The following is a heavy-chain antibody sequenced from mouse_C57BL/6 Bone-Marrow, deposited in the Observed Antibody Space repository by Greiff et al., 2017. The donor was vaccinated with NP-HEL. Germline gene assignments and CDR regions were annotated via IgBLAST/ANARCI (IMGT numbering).Heavy chain of an antibody. CDR1: GYTFTDYY. CDR2: INPYNGGT. Sequence: EVHLVESGPVLVKPGASVKMSCKASGYTFTDYYMNWVKQSHGKSLEWIGVINPYNGGTSYNQKFKGKATLTVDKSSSTAYMELNSLTSEDSAVYYCARIRGFAYWGQGTLVTVSA. J-gene: IGHJ3*01. CDR3: ARIRGFAY. V-gene: IGHV1-19*01.